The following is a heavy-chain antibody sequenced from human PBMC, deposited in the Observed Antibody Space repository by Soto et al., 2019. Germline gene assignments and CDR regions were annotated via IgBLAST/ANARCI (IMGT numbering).Heavy chain of an antibody. J-gene: IGHJ3*01. Sequence: EMQLVESGGGLVQPGGSLRLSCVGSGFSFNSYWMSWVRQAPGKGLEWVANKKEDGSEKYYVGSVGGRFTISRDNAKNSLYLQMNSLRGEDTAVYYCARELRGDFWSGYSGAFDLWGQGTMVTVSS. V-gene: IGHV3-7*01. CDR1: GFSFNSYW. CDR3: ARELRGDFWSGYSGAFDL. D-gene: IGHD3-3*01. CDR2: KKEDGSEK.